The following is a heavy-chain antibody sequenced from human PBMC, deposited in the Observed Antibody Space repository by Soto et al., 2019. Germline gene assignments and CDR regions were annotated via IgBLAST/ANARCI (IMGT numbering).Heavy chain of an antibody. D-gene: IGHD3-22*01. CDR2: IYHSGST. J-gene: IGHJ3*02. CDR3: AINSYYDPPRSAFDI. Sequence: SETLSLTSAPSGCPISSCGYSWSWTRQPPGKGLEWIGYIYHSGSTYYNPSLKSRVTISVDRSKNQFSLKLSSVTAADTAVYYCAINSYYDPPRSAFDIWGQGTMVT. CDR1: GCPISSCGYS. V-gene: IGHV4-30-2*01.